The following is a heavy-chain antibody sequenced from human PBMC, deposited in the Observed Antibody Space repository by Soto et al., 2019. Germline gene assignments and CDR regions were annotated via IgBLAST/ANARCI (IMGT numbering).Heavy chain of an antibody. J-gene: IGHJ4*02. CDR1: GGSISSGGYS. CDR3: ARERSPGPYDYFDY. V-gene: IGHV4-30-2*01. Sequence: SETLSLTCAVSGGSISSGGYSWSWIRQPPGKGLEWIGYIYHSGTTYYNPSLKSRVTISVDRSKNQFSLKLSSVTAADTAVYYCARERSPGPYDYFDYWGQGTLVTVSS. D-gene: IGHD3-16*01. CDR2: IYHSGTT.